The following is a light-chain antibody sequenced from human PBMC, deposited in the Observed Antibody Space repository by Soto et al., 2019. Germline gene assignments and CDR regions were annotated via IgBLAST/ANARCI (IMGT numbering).Light chain of an antibody. V-gene: IGKV3-20*01. CDR2: AAS. Sequence: IVLTQSPVTLSLSSGERATLSCRASQGVNSTYVAWYQQKPGQAPRLLIYAASIRATGIPDRFSGSGSGTDFILTISRLEPEDFVVYYCQHYGSSFTFGPGTKVDIK. CDR3: QHYGSSFT. CDR1: QGVNSTY. J-gene: IGKJ3*01.